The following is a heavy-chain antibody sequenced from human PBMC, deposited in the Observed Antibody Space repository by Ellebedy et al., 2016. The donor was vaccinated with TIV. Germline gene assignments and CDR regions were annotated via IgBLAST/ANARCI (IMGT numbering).Heavy chain of an antibody. CDR2: IYYSGST. CDR1: GGSISSYY. V-gene: IGHV4-59*12. CDR3: ASPGYSSRRYAFDI. J-gene: IGHJ3*02. Sequence: MPSETLSLTCTVSGGSISSYYWSWIRQPPGKGLEWIGYIYYSGSTNYNPSLKSRVTISVDTSKNQFSLKLSSVTAADTAVYYCASPGYSSRRYAFDIWGQGTMVTVSS. D-gene: IGHD6-13*01.